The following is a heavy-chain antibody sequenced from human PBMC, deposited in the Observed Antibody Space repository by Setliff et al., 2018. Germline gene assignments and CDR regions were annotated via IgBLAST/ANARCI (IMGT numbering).Heavy chain of an antibody. J-gene: IGHJ4*02. Sequence: PSETLSLTCTVSGGSINSGVYYWGWIRQPPGKGLEWIGRIYHGGDTYYNASLKSRLTISVDTSKNQFSLKLRSVTAEDTAVYYCARTGTSRYFDYWGQGALVTVSS. CDR3: ARTGTSRYFDY. D-gene: IGHD1-1*01. CDR2: IYHGGDT. V-gene: IGHV4-39*01. CDR1: GGSINSGVYY.